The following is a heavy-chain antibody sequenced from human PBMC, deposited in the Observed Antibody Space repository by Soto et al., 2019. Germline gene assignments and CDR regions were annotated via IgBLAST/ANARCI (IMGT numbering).Heavy chain of an antibody. CDR1: GDPVSSGSYY. D-gene: IGHD7-27*01. J-gene: IGHJ4*02. Sequence: QVQLQESGPGLVQPSQTLSLTCSVSGDPVSSGSYYWTWVRQHPVKGLEWIGYIYHTGSTYYNPSLHSRLIMSIDTSKNRFSLHLYSVTAADTAVYFCAAKLGTTHYFDFWGQGSLVAVSS. CDR2: IYHTGST. CDR3: AAKLGTTHYFDF. V-gene: IGHV4-31*03.